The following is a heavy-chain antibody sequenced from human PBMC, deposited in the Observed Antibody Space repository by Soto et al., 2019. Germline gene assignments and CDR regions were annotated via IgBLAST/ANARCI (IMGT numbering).Heavy chain of an antibody. CDR3: ARRWGAAVDY. J-gene: IGHJ4*02. V-gene: IGHV4-59*08. CDR1: GGSISSYY. Sequence: QVQLQESGPGLVKPSETLSLTCTVSGGSISSYYWSWIRQPPGKGLEWIGYIYYSGSTNYNPSLTSRVTISVDTSKNQFSLKLSSVTAADTAVYYCARRWGAAVDYWGQGTLVTVSS. CDR2: IYYSGST. D-gene: IGHD1-26*01.